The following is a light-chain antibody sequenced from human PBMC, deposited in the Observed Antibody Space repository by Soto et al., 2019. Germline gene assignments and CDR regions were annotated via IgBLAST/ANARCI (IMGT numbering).Light chain of an antibody. J-gene: IGKJ4*01. CDR3: QQYDRTPLT. V-gene: IGKV4-1*01. Sequence: DIVMTQSPDSLAVSLVERATINCKSSQNLLYSSNNKNYLAWYQQKPGQPPKLLIYWASTRESGVPDRFSGSGSGTDFTLTSSSLQAEDVAVYYCQQYDRTPLTFGGGTKVEIK. CDR1: QNLLYSSNNKNY. CDR2: WAS.